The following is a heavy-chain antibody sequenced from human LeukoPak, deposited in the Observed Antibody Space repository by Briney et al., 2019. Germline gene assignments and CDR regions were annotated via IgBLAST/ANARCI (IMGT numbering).Heavy chain of an antibody. CDR1: GGSFSGYF. J-gene: IGHJ4*02. D-gene: IGHD3-10*01. CDR3: ARFGTY. Sequence: SETLSLTCAVSGGSFSGYFWSWIRQPPGKGLEWIGEINPSGSANYNPSLKSRVTISVDTSKNQFSLKLSSVTAADTAVYYCARFGTYWGQGTLVTVSS. V-gene: IGHV4-34*01. CDR2: INPSGSA.